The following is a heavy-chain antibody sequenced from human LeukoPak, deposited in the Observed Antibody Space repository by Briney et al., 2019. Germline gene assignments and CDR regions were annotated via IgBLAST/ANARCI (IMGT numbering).Heavy chain of an antibody. CDR2: ISSTSSVI. J-gene: IGHJ4*02. Sequence: GGSLRLSCTASGSTFSSHTMNWVRQAPGKGLEWISSISSTSSVIYYADSVKGRFTISRDNAKNSLYLQMSSLRAEDTAVYYCARNLPAADYWGQGTLVTVSS. CDR1: GSTFSSHT. CDR3: ARNLPAADY. D-gene: IGHD2-2*01. V-gene: IGHV3-48*04.